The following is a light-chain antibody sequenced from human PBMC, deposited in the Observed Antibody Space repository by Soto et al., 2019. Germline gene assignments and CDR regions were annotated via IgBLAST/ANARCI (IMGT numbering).Light chain of an antibody. Sequence: AILMTQSPSSFSASTGDRVTITCRASQGISSYLAWYQQKPGKAPKLLIYAASTLKSGVPSRFSGSGSGTDFTLTISCLQSEDFAYYYCQQYYSYPGTFGQGTKVEIK. CDR1: QGISSY. V-gene: IGKV1-8*01. J-gene: IGKJ1*01. CDR3: QQYYSYPGT. CDR2: AAS.